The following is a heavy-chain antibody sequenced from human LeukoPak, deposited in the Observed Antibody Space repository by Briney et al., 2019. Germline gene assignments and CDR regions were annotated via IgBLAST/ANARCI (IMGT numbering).Heavy chain of an antibody. D-gene: IGHD1-20*01. CDR3: ATFGYNWNLGY. V-gene: IGHV3-74*03. J-gene: IGHJ4*02. Sequence: GSLRPSCAASRFTFTHFYLPWVRPPPGKGLVLVSRINSDSRDTTYVDSVKGRFTISRDNAKNTVYLQMNSLRAEDTAVYYCATFGYNWNLGYWGQGTLVTVSS. CDR2: INSDSRDT. CDR1: RFTFTHFY.